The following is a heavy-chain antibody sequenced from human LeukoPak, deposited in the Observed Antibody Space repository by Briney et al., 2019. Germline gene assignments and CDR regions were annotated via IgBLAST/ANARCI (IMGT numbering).Heavy chain of an antibody. Sequence: SQTLSLTCTVSGGSISSGSYYWSWIRQPAGKGLEWIGRIYTGGSTNYNPSLKSRVTISVDTSKNQFSLKLSSVTAADTAVYYCARGSTMITFGGVIVNWGQGTLVTVSS. CDR1: GGSISSGSYY. CDR2: IYTGGST. D-gene: IGHD3-16*02. CDR3: ARGSTMITFGGVIVN. J-gene: IGHJ4*02. V-gene: IGHV4-61*02.